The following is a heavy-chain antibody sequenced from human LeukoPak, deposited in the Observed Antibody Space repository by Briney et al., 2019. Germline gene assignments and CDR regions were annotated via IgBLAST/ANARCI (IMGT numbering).Heavy chain of an antibody. CDR1: GFTFSGSA. D-gene: IGHD1-26*01. Sequence: PGGSLRLSCAASGFTFSGSAMHWVRQAPGKGLEWVGRIKSKTDGGTTDYGAPVKGRFIISRDDSKNTLYLQMNGLKIEDTAVYYCITDPGEWEPIWGQGTMVAVSS. CDR3: ITDPGEWEPI. V-gene: IGHV3-15*01. CDR2: IKSKTDGGTT. J-gene: IGHJ3*02.